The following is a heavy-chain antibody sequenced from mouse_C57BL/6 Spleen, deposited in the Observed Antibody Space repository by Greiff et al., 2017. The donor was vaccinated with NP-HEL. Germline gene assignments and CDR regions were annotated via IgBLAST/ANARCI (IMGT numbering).Heavy chain of an antibody. J-gene: IGHJ1*03. D-gene: IGHD1-1*01. CDR1: GFTFTDYY. CDR2: IRNKANGYTT. Sequence: EVMLVESGGGLVQPGGSLSLSCAASGFTFTDYYMSWVRQPPGKALEWLGFIRNKANGYTTEYSASVKGRFTISRDKSQSILYLQRNALRAEDSATYYCARSGITREDWYFDVWGTGTTVTVSS. V-gene: IGHV7-3*01. CDR3: ARSGITREDWYFDV.